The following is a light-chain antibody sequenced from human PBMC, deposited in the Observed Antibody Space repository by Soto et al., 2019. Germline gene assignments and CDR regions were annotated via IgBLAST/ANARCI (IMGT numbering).Light chain of an antibody. CDR1: QSVSSY. CDR2: DAS. CDR3: QQRSNWPWT. V-gene: IGKV3-11*01. J-gene: IGKJ1*01. Sequence: IVLTQSPATLSLSPGERATLSCRASQSVSSYLAWYQQKPGQAPRLLIYDASNRATGIPARFSGSGSGTDFTLTISSLEPEHFAVYYCQQRSNWPWTFGQGTKVDI.